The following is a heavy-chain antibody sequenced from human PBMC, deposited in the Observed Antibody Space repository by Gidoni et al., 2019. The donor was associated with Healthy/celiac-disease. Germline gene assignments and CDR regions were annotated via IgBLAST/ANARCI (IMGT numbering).Heavy chain of an antibody. D-gene: IGHD5-18*01. CDR3: AREPLLDLQLDKMDYYYGMDV. CDR1: GGSISSGSYY. V-gene: IGHV4-61*02. J-gene: IGHJ6*02. Sequence: QVQLQESGPGLVKPAQTLSLTCTVSGGSISSGSYYCSWIRQPAGKGLEWIGRIYTSGSTNYNPSLKSRVTISVDTSKNQFSLKLSSVTAADTAVYYCAREPLLDLQLDKMDYYYGMDVWGQGTTVTVSS. CDR2: IYTSGST.